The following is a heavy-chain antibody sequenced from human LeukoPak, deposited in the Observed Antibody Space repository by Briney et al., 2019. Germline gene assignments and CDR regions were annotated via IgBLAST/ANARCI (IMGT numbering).Heavy chain of an antibody. CDR1: GGSISSYS. V-gene: IGHV4-4*07. CDR3: ARPINDAFDI. CDR2: IYTSGNT. J-gene: IGHJ3*02. Sequence: SETLSLTCTVSGGSISSYSWSWIRQPAGKGLEWIGRIYTSGNTNYNPSLKSRVTMSVDTSRNQFSLKLSSVTAADTAVYYCARPINDAFDIWGQGTMVTVSS.